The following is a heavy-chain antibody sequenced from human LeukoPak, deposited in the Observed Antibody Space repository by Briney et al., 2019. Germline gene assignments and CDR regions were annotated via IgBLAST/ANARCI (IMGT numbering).Heavy chain of an antibody. CDR1: GFTFTSSA. J-gene: IGHJ6*04. CDR2: IVVGSGNT. D-gene: IGHD5-18*01. CDR3: AASSGYSYYYYGMDV. V-gene: IGHV1-58*01. Sequence: SVKVSCKASGFTFTSSAVQWVRQARGQRLEWIGWIVVGSGNTNYAQKFQERVTITRDMSTSTAYMELSSLRTEDTAVYYCAASSGYSYYYYGMDVWGKGTTVTVSS.